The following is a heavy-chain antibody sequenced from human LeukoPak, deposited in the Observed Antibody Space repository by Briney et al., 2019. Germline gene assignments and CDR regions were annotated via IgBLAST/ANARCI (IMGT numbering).Heavy chain of an antibody. D-gene: IGHD6-19*01. CDR3: AREAVAGSIDY. CDR2: IYRGGST. CDR1: GFTVSSNY. V-gene: IGHV3-66*02. Sequence: GGSLRLSCAASGFTVSSNYMRWVRQAPGKGVEGVSVIYRGGSTYYADSGKGRFTISRDNYKNTLYLQMSSLRAEDTAVYYCAREAVAGSIDYWGQGTLVTVSS. J-gene: IGHJ4*02.